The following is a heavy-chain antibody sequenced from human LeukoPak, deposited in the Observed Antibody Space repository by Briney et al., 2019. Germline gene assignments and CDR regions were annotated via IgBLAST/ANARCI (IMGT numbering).Heavy chain of an antibody. J-gene: IGHJ4*02. CDR2: IYYSGST. V-gene: IGHV4-59*01. D-gene: IGHD6-13*01. CDR1: GGSISSYY. CDR3: ARDRAAAGRGGFDY. Sequence: PSETLSLTCTVSGGSISSYYWSWIRQPPGKGLEWIGCIYYSGSTNYNPSLKSRVTISVDTSKNQFSLKLSSVTAADTAVYYCARDRAAAGRGGFDYWGQGTLVTVSS.